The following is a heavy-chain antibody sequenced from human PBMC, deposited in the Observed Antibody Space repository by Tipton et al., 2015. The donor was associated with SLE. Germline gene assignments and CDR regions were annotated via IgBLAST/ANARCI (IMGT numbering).Heavy chain of an antibody. CDR2: IFHTGRT. CDR3: ARGVGSSWLYYFDY. D-gene: IGHD6-13*01. CDR1: GYSISSGYY. Sequence: TLSLTCAVSGYSISSGYYWGWIRQSPGKGLEWIGTIFHTGRTNYNPSLQSRLTMSIDTSKNQFSLKLSSVTAADTAVYYCARGVGSSWLYYFDYWGQGTLVTVSS. V-gene: IGHV4-38-2*01. J-gene: IGHJ4*02.